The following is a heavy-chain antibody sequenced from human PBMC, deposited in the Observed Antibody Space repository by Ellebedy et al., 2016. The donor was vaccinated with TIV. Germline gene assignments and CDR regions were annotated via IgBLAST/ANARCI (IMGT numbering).Heavy chain of an antibody. CDR3: ARVILWFGESTNWFEP. V-gene: IGHV4-59*06. Sequence: SETLSLTXTVSGGSISSYYWSWIRQHPGKGLEWIGYISHSGTTYYNPSLKSRITISLDTSRNQFSLKLNSVTAADTAVFYCARVILWFGESTNWFEPWGQGTLVTVSS. CDR2: ISHSGTT. J-gene: IGHJ5*02. D-gene: IGHD3-10*01. CDR1: GGSISSYY.